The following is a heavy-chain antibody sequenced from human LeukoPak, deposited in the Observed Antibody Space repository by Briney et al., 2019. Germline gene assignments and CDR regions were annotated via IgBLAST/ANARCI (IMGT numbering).Heavy chain of an antibody. CDR1: GFSFSIYW. Sequence: GGSLRLSCAVSGFSFSIYWMSWVRQAPGKGLECVANIKPDGSEKYYVDSVKGRFSISRDNAKNSLYLQMNSLRAEDTAVYYCARDPEFRSSAGLDYWGQGTLVTVSS. CDR3: ARDPEFRSSAGLDY. J-gene: IGHJ4*02. D-gene: IGHD6-6*01. CDR2: IKPDGSEK. V-gene: IGHV3-7*01.